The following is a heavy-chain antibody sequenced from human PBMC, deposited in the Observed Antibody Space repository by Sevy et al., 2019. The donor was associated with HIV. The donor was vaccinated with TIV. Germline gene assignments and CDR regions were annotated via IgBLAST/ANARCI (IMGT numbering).Heavy chain of an antibody. J-gene: IGHJ4*02. CDR3: AGDEGGWHYIFGGLDY. V-gene: IGHV3-21*06. Sequence: GGSLRLSCAASGFTFSYYSLTWVRQAPGKGLEWVSSISSAGSFIYYADSVKGRFTISRDSAKSSLYLQMNSLGVEDTAVYYCAGDEGGWHYIFGGLDYWGQGTLVTVAS. D-gene: IGHD3-3*02. CDR2: ISSAGSFI. CDR1: GFTFSYYS.